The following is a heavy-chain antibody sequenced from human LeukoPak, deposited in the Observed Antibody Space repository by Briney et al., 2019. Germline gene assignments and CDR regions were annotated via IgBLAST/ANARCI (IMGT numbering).Heavy chain of an antibody. J-gene: IGHJ2*01. Sequence: GVPLRLSCAASVFTFSGYWMSWRRQAPGEGLECVANIKQDESETYSIDSMKGRFTISRDYAKNSLFLQIDSLRADDTAVCVCAREVSHWFFDVWGGGALVTVSS. V-gene: IGHV3-7*01. CDR3: AREVSHWFFDV. CDR2: IKQDESET. CDR1: VFTFSGYW.